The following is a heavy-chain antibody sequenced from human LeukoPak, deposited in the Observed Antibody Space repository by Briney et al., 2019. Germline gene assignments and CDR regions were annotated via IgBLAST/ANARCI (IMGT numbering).Heavy chain of an antibody. CDR3: ARGRGPYDFWSGYFFDY. CDR1: GGSISSSSYY. V-gene: IGHV4-39*07. J-gene: IGHJ4*02. CDR2: IYYSGST. Sequence: SETLSLTCTVSGGSISSSSYYWGWIRQPPGKGLEWIGSIYYSGSTYYNPSLKSRVTISVDTSKNQFSLKLSSVTAADTAVYYCARGRGPYDFWSGYFFDYWGQGTLVTVSS. D-gene: IGHD3-3*01.